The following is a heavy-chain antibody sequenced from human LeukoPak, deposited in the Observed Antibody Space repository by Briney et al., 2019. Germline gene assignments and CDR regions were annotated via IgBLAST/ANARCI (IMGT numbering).Heavy chain of an antibody. Sequence: SQTLSLTCTVSGGSISSGSYYWSWIRQPAGKGLEWIGRIYTSGSTNYNPSLKSRVTISVDTSKNQFSLKLNSVTAADTAVYYCARSIGSVEWLNSRYYMDVWGKGTTVTVSS. D-gene: IGHD3-3*01. CDR3: ARSIGSVEWLNSRYYMDV. J-gene: IGHJ6*03. CDR2: IYTSGST. CDR1: GGSISSGSYY. V-gene: IGHV4-61*02.